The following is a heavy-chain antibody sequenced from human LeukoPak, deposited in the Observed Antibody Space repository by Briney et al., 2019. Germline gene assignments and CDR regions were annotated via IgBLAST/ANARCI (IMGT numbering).Heavy chain of an antibody. V-gene: IGHV4-38-2*02. CDR2: IYHSGST. CDR1: GYSISSGYY. Sequence: SKTLSLTCAVSGYSISSGYYWGWIRQPPGKGLEWIGSIYHSGSTYYNPSLKSRVTISVDTSKNQFSLKLSSVTAADTAVYYCARDTLPAAMRSWFDPWGQGTLVTVSS. CDR3: ARDTLPAAMRSWFDP. J-gene: IGHJ5*02. D-gene: IGHD2-2*01.